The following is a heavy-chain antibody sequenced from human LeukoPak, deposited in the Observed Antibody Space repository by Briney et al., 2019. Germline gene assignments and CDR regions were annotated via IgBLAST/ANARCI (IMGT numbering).Heavy chain of an antibody. D-gene: IGHD3-3*01. CDR3: ARGRITIFGVPIWRDYYGMDV. Sequence: SETLSLTCAVYGGFFSGYYWSWIRQPPGKGLEWIGEINHSGSTNYNPSLKSRVTISVDTSKNQFFLKLSSVTAADTAVYYCARGRITIFGVPIWRDYYGMDVWGQGTTVTVSS. CDR2: INHSGST. V-gene: IGHV4-34*01. CDR1: GGFFSGYY. J-gene: IGHJ6*02.